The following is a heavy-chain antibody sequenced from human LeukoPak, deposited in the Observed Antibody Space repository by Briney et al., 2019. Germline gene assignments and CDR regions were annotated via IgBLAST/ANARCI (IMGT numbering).Heavy chain of an antibody. Sequence: GGSLRLSCAASGFTFSSYSMNWVRQAPGKGLEWVSSISSSSSYIYYADSVKGRFTISRDNAKNSLYLQMNSLRAEDTAVYYCARDRGNIAVAGSGWFDPWGQGTLVTVSS. CDR3: ARDRGNIAVAGSGWFDP. D-gene: IGHD6-19*01. CDR2: ISSSSSYI. CDR1: GFTFSSYS. J-gene: IGHJ5*02. V-gene: IGHV3-21*01.